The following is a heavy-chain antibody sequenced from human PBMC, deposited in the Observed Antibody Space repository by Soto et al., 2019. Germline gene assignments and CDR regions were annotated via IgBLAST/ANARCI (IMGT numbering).Heavy chain of an antibody. V-gene: IGHV1-69*12. CDR3: ARAVSSGSYPDS. CDR1: GGTFSSYA. J-gene: IGHJ4*02. Sequence: QVQLVQSGAEVKKPGSSVKVSCKASGGTFSSYAISWVRQAPGQGLEWMGGIIPIFGTANYAQKFQGRVXIXAXXSTSTAYMEMSSLRSEDTAVYYCARAVSSGSYPDSWGQGTLVTVSS. D-gene: IGHD1-26*01. CDR2: IIPIFGTA.